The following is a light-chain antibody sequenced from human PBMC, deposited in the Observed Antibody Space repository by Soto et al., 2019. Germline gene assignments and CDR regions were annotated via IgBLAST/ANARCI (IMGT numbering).Light chain of an antibody. J-gene: IGLJ1*01. Sequence: QSVLTQPASVSGSPGQSITIACSGTGFDVGLGNFVSWYQHHPGKAPKLIIFEVNNRPSGVSSRFSGSRSDKTASLTSSGLQAEDQAAYDCTSYTYNSTFVCGTGTKLTVL. CDR2: EVN. CDR1: GFDVGLGNF. V-gene: IGLV2-14*01. CDR3: TSYTYNSTFV.